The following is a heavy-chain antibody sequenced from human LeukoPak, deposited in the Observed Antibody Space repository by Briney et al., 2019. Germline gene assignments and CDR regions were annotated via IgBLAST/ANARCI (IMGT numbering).Heavy chain of an antibody. CDR1: GGSISSGGYS. J-gene: IGHJ4*02. D-gene: IGHD1-26*01. CDR3: ARQGKQWELLT. V-gene: IGHV4-30-2*01. CDR2: IYHSGST. Sequence: SQTLSLTCAVSGGSISSGGYSWSWIRQPPGKGLEWIGYIYHSGSTYYNPSLKSRVTISVDTSKNQFSLKLSSVTAADTAVYYCARQGKQWELLTWGQGTLVTVSS.